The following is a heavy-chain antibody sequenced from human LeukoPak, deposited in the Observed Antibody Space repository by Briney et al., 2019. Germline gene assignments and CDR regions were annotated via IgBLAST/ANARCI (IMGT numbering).Heavy chain of an antibody. CDR1: GFTFSSYF. CDR2: ISGSGTGT. CDR3: AKYCSGISCYSGLY. V-gene: IGHV3-23*01. J-gene: IGHJ4*02. D-gene: IGHD2-15*01. Sequence: GGSLKLSCATSGFTFSSYFMAWVRQAPGKGLEWVSSISGSGTGTYYADSVKGRFTVSRDNSKDTLYLQMNSLTAEDTALYFCAKYCSGISCYSGLYWGQGSLVTVAS.